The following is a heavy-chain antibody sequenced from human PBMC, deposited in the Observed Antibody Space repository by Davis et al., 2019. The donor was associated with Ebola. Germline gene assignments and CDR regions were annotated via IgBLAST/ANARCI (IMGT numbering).Heavy chain of an antibody. D-gene: IGHD2-15*01. CDR3: ARDVGGIVVVVAVDDAFDI. J-gene: IGHJ3*02. CDR1: GFTFSSYW. V-gene: IGHV3-7*01. Sequence: GESLKISCAASGFTFSSYWMSWVRQAPGKGLEWVANIKQDGSEKYYVDSVKGRFTISRDNAKNSLYLQMNSLRAEDTAVYYCARDVGGIVVVVAVDDAFDIWGQGTMVTVSS. CDR2: IKQDGSEK.